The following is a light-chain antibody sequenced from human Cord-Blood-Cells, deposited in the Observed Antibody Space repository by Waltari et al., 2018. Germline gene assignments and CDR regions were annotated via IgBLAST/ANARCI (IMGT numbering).Light chain of an antibody. CDR3: QSADSSGTYVV. J-gene: IGLJ2*01. CDR1: ALPKQY. V-gene: IGLV3-25*02. Sequence: SYELTQPPSVSVSPGQTARITCSGDALPKQYAYWYQQKPGQAPVLVIYKDSDRPAGIREQVPCSSSGSTVTLTISGVQAEDEADYYCQSADSSGTYVVFGGGTKLTVL. CDR2: KDS.